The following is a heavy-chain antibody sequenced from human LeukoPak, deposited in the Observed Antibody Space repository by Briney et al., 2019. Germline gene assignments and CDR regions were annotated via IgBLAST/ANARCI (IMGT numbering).Heavy chain of an antibody. CDR1: GFTLSSYW. V-gene: IGHV3-7*01. CDR3: VRDRGGSFDY. Sequence: PGGSLRLSCAASGFTLSSYWMSWVRLAPGKGLEWVANVKQDGSEKYYVDSVKGRFTISRDNAKNSLFLQMNSLRAEDTAVYYCVRDRGGSFDYWGQGTLVTVSS. D-gene: IGHD1-26*01. J-gene: IGHJ4*02. CDR2: VKQDGSEK.